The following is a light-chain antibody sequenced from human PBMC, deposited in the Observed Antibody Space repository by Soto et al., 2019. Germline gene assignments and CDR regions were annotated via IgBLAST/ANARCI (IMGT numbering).Light chain of an antibody. J-gene: IGKJ1*01. Sequence: DIQMTQSPSTLSASVGDRVTITCRASQSISSWLAWYQQKPGKAPKLLIYKASSLESGVPSRFGGSGSGTEFTLTISSLQPDDFATYYYQQYTSNWTFGHGTKVEVK. CDR3: QQYTSNWT. CDR2: KAS. V-gene: IGKV1-5*03. CDR1: QSISSW.